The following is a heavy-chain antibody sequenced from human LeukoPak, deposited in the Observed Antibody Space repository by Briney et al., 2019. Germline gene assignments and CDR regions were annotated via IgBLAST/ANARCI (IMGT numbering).Heavy chain of an antibody. CDR3: VIRSPKIYYYDSSGPFDY. D-gene: IGHD3-22*01. V-gene: IGHV3-64D*09. Sequence: PGGSLRLSCAASGFTFSSYAMHWVRQAPGKGLEYVSAISSNGGSTYYADSVKGRFTISRDNSKNTLYLQMSSLRAEDTAVCYCVIRSPKIYYYDSSGPFDYWGQGTLVTVSS. J-gene: IGHJ4*02. CDR2: ISSNGGST. CDR1: GFTFSSYA.